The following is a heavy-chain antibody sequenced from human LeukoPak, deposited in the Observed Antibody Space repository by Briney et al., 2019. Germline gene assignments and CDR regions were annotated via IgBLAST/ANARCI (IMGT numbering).Heavy chain of an antibody. Sequence: SVKVSCKASGGTFSSYAISWVRQAPGQGLEWMGGISPIFGTANYAQKFQGRVTITADKSTSTAYMELSSLRSEDTAVYYCAKGSVAWIQLWLLGTPPGAFDIWGQGTMVTVSS. CDR3: AKGSVAWIQLWLLGTPPGAFDI. V-gene: IGHV1-69*06. J-gene: IGHJ3*02. CDR1: GGTFSSYA. D-gene: IGHD5-18*01. CDR2: ISPIFGTA.